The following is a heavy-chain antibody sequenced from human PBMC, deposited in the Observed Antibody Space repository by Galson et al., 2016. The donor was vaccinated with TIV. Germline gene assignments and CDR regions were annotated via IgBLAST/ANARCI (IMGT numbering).Heavy chain of an antibody. CDR2: ITTTGTTI. Sequence: SLRLSCAASGFRFSDYYMSWIRQAPGKGLEWVSFITTTGTTIYYADSVKGRFTISRDNAKNSLYLQMNSLRVEDTAVYYCARDIAGTTIDYWGQGTLVTVSS. V-gene: IGHV3-11*01. J-gene: IGHJ4*02. D-gene: IGHD1-20*01. CDR1: GFRFSDYY. CDR3: ARDIAGTTIDY.